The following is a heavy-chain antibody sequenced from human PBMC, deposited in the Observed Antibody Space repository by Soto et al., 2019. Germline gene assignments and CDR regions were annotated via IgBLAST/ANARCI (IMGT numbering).Heavy chain of an antibody. CDR3: ARPGYDFWSGYSPDYYYYGMDV. D-gene: IGHD3-3*01. Sequence: SETLSLTCTVSGGSISSSSYYWGWIRQPPGKGLEWIGSIYYSGSTYYNPSLKSRVTISVDTSKNQFSLKLSSVTAADTAVYYCARPGYDFWSGYSPDYYYYGMDVWGQGTTVTVSS. V-gene: IGHV4-39*01. CDR1: GGSISSSSYY. CDR2: IYYSGST. J-gene: IGHJ6*02.